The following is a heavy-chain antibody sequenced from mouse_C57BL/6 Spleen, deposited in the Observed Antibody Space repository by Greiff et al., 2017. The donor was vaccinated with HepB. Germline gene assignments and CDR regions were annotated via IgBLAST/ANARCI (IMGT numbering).Heavy chain of an antibody. CDR2: IDPETGGT. D-gene: IGHD2-4*01. CDR1: GYTFTDYE. Sequence: QVQLQQSGAELVRPGASVTLSCKASGYTFTDYEMHWVKQTPVHGLEWIGAIDPETGGTAYNQKFKGKAILTADKSSSTAYMELRSLTSEDSAVYYCTRGYYDYVRVFAYWGQGTLVTVSA. V-gene: IGHV1-15*01. J-gene: IGHJ3*01. CDR3: TRGYYDYVRVFAY.